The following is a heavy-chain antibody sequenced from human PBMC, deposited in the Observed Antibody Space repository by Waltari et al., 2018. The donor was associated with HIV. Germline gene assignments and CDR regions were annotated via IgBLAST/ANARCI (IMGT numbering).Heavy chain of an antibody. V-gene: IGHV4-61*02. Sequence: QVQLQESGPGLVKPSQTLSLTCTVSGGSISSGSFYWNWIRQPAGKGLEWTGRIYTSGITKYNPSLDSRVTRTVDASKNQFSRKLNSVIAADTAVYYCARAEGGNSGVHFDYWGQGTLVTVSS. CDR2: IYTSGIT. D-gene: IGHD2-21*02. CDR3: ARAEGGNSGVHFDY. CDR1: GGSISSGSFY. J-gene: IGHJ4*02.